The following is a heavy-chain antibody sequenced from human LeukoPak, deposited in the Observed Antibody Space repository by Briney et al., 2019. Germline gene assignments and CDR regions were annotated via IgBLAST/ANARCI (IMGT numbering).Heavy chain of an antibody. Sequence: ASVKVSCKASGYSFTRFGITWVRQAPGQGLEWMGIINPSGGSTSYAQKFQGRVTMTRDTSTSTVYMELSSLRSEDTAVYYCAGTEGLSDYGDYYFDYWGQGTLVTVSS. D-gene: IGHD4-17*01. CDR1: GYSFTRFG. V-gene: IGHV1-46*01. CDR3: AGTEGLSDYGDYYFDY. J-gene: IGHJ4*02. CDR2: INPSGGST.